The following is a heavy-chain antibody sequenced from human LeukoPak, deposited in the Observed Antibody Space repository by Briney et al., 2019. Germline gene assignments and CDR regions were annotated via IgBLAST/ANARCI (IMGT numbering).Heavy chain of an antibody. CDR1: SFTFSSNV. CDR2: ISGSGGST. D-gene: IGHD5-12*01. J-gene: IGHJ6*03. V-gene: IGHV3-23*01. CDR3: ARGVDNYYYYYMDV. Sequence: GSLTLSFAAASFTFSSNVMIWVRQALGKEMEWVSAISGSGGSTYYADSVKGRFTISRDNSKNTLYLQMNSLRAEDTAVYYCARGVDNYYYYYMDVWGKWTTVTISS.